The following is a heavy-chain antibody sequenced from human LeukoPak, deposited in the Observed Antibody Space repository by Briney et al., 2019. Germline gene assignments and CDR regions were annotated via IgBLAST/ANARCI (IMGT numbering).Heavy chain of an antibody. CDR1: GFTVSSNY. CDR3: ARTQLNGSRAP. CDR2: IRYDGSNK. J-gene: IGHJ5*02. V-gene: IGHV3-33*08. Sequence: GGSLRLSCAASGFTVSSNYMSWVRQAPGKGLEWVAFIRYDGSNKYYADSVKGRFTISRDNSKNSLYLQMNGLRADDTAVYYCARTQLNGSRAPWGQGTLVTVSS. D-gene: IGHD3-10*01.